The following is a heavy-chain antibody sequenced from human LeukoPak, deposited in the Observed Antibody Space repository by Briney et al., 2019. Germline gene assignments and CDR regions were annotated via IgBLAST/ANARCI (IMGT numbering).Heavy chain of an antibody. J-gene: IGHJ4*02. CDR3: AKKMSITAASQVDY. Sequence: GGSLRLSCAASGFTFSSYGMHGVRQAPGKGLERVAVISYDGSNKYYADSVKGRFTISRDNSKNTLYLQMNSLRAEDTAVYYCAKKMSITAASQVDYWGQGTLVTVSS. CDR1: GFTFSSYG. CDR2: ISYDGSNK. D-gene: IGHD1-20*01. V-gene: IGHV3-30*18.